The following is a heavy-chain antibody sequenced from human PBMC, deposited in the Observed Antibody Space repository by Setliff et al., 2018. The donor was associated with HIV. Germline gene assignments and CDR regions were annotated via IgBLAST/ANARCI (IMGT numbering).Heavy chain of an antibody. CDR3: ARGRYNSRIDV. J-gene: IGHJ6*02. CDR1: GYTFSTYD. CDR2: MSPKNNGS. D-gene: IGHD5-18*01. Sequence: ASVKVSCKASGYTFSTYDFNWVRQAAGQGLEWMGWMSPKNNGSGFAQKFQARLTMTWNTSTKTAYMELRSLTSDDTAVYYCARGRYNSRIDVWGQGTTVTVSS. V-gene: IGHV1-8*01.